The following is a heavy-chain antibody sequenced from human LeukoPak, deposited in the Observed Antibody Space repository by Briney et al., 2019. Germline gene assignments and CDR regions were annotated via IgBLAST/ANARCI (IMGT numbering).Heavy chain of an antibody. J-gene: IGHJ4*02. CDR2: IRXTVNDYAT. CDR3: TGTHFHDNSGYSQFDY. Sequence: IRXTVNDYATAYAAAVKGRLTISRGEAKKAAYLQMNYLKAEDTAVYYCTGTHFHDNSGYSQFDYWGQGTLVTVSS. D-gene: IGHD3-22*01. V-gene: IGHV3-73*01.